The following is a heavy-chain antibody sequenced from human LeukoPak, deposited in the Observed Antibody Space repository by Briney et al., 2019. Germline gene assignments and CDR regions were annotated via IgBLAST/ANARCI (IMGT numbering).Heavy chain of an antibody. CDR1: GFTFDEYS. CDR2: IEWNGGRT. D-gene: IGHD3-3*01. J-gene: IGHJ4*02. CDR3: GKDIQSYDFWSGYEY. Sequence: GGSLRLSCAASGFTFDEYSMQWVRQAPGKGLEWVSVIEWNGGRTYYADSVKGRFTISRDNNKKSLYLQMNSLRTEDTACYYCGKDIQSYDFWSGYEYRGQGTLVTVSS. V-gene: IGHV3-43*01.